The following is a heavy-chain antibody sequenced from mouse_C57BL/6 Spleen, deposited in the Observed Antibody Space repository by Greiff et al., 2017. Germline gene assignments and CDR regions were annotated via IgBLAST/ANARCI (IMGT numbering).Heavy chain of an antibody. CDR3: AREAYSKGAMDY. J-gene: IGHJ4*01. V-gene: IGHV1-53*01. D-gene: IGHD2-5*01. CDR2: INPSNGGT. CDR1: GYTFTSYW. Sequence: QVQLKQPGTELVKPGASVKLSCKASGYTFTSYWMHWVKQRPGQGLEWIGNINPSNGGTNYNEKFKSKATLTVDKSSSTAYMQLSSLTSEDSAVYYCAREAYSKGAMDYWGQGTSVTVSS.